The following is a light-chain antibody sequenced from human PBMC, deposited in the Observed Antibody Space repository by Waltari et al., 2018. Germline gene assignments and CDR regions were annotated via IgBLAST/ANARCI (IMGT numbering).Light chain of an antibody. Sequence: DIVMTQSPATLSLSPGDRATLSCRARRSVSSNLAWYQQKPGQAPRLRIYGASTRATGIPARFSGSGAGTEFTLTISSLQSEDFAVYYCQQYDKWPLTFGQGTKVEI. J-gene: IGKJ1*01. CDR1: RSVSSN. CDR2: GAS. V-gene: IGKV3-15*01. CDR3: QQYDKWPLT.